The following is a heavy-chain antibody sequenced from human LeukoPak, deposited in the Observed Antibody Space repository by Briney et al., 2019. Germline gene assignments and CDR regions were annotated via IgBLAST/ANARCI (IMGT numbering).Heavy chain of an antibody. Sequence: ASAKVSCKASGYTFSNYGISWVRQAPGQGLEWMGWISGYNGNTNQAQKLQGRVTMATDTSTSTAYMELRSLRSDDTAVYYCARDERGSCGGDCYYFDYWGQGTLVTVSS. CDR3: ARDERGSCGGDCYYFDY. V-gene: IGHV1-18*01. J-gene: IGHJ4*02. D-gene: IGHD2-21*02. CDR1: GYTFSNYG. CDR2: ISGYNGNT.